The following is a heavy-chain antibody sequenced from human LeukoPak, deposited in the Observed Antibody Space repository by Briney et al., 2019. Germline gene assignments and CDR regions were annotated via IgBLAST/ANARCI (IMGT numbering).Heavy chain of an antibody. CDR2: IYSGGST. CDR3: ARVSGSKASDYYYYYYMDV. CDR1: GFTVSSDS. V-gene: IGHV3-53*01. J-gene: IGHJ6*03. Sequence: GGSLRLSCTVSGFTVSSDSMSWVRQAPGKGLEWVSFIYSGGSTHYSDSVKGRFTISRDNSKNTLYLQMNSLRAEDTAVYYCARVSGSKASDYYYYYYMDVWGKGTTVTVSS. D-gene: IGHD1-26*01.